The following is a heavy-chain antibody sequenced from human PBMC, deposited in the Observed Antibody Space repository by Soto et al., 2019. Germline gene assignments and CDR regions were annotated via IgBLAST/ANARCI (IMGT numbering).Heavy chain of an antibody. D-gene: IGHD6-19*01. CDR2: IYYSGST. V-gene: IGHV4-59*01. CDR1: GGSISSYY. Sequence: QVQLQESGPGLVKPSETLSLTCTVSGGSISSYYWSWIRQPPGKGLEWIGYIYYSGSTNYNPSLKSRVTISVDTSKNQFSLKLSSVTAADTAVYYCAGPSSGWYLYWGQGTLVTVSS. CDR3: AGPSSGWYLY. J-gene: IGHJ4*02.